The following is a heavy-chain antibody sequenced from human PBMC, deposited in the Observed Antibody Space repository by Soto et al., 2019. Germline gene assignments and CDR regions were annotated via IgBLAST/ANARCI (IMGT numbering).Heavy chain of an antibody. Sequence: SETLSLTCTVSGGSISSGGYYWSWIRQHPGKGLEWIGYIYYSGSTYYNPSLKSRVTISVDTSKNQFSLKLSSVTAADTAVYYCARHRWPRPANTYYYGSGSYPGLFDPWGQGTLVTVSS. CDR2: IYYSGST. D-gene: IGHD3-10*01. J-gene: IGHJ5*02. CDR1: GGSISSGGYY. V-gene: IGHV4-31*03. CDR3: ARHRWPRPANTYYYGSGSYPGLFDP.